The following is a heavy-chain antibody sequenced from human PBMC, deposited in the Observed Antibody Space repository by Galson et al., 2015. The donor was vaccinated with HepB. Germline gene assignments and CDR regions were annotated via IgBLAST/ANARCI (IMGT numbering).Heavy chain of an antibody. CDR3: ARGDGYNGRYFQH. J-gene: IGHJ1*01. D-gene: IGHD5-24*01. CDR2: INRDGGST. V-gene: IGHV3-74*01. Sequence: SLRLYCAAYGFTFSTYWMHWVPQAPGRGLVSVSRINRDGGSTSYAASVKGRFTISRDNAKNKLYLQMNSLSAEDTAVYFCARGDGYNGRYFQHWGQGTLVTVSS. CDR1: GFTFSTYW.